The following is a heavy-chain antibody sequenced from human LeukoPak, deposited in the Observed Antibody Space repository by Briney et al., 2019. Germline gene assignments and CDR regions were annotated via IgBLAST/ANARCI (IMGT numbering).Heavy chain of an antibody. J-gene: IGHJ4*02. Sequence: PSGTLSLTCAVSGVSISGCDWWTWVRQPPGKGLEWIGEIYHSGSTNYNPSLKSRVTISVDKSKKQFSLNLRSVTAADTAVYYCARNGGNSDVDYWGQGTLVTVSS. V-gene: IGHV4-4*02. CDR1: GVSISGCDW. CDR3: ARNGGNSDVDY. D-gene: IGHD4-23*01. CDR2: IYHSGST.